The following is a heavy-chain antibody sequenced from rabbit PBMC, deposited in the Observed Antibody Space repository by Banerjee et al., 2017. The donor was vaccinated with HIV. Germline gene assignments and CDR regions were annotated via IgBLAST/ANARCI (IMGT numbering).Heavy chain of an antibody. CDR1: GFSLSSYY. V-gene: IGHV1S45*01. CDR3: ARDRHADSLDFAL. Sequence: QEQLVESGGGLVQPEGSLTLTCTASGFSLSSYYMCWVRQAPGKRPEWIAYIYAGSSGSTYYASWAKGRFTISKTSSTTVDLKMTSLTAADTAIYFCARDRHADSLDFALWGQGTLVTVS. CDR2: IYAGSSGST. D-gene: IGHD4-2*01. J-gene: IGHJ3*01.